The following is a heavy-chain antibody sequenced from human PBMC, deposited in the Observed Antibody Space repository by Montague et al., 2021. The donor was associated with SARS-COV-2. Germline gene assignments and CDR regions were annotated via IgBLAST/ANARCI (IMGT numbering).Heavy chain of an antibody. CDR3: ARGIFTIPFIPAHYYMDV. CDR1: GGSISSYY. D-gene: IGHD3-3*01. J-gene: IGHJ6*03. Sequence: SDTLSLTCTVSGGSISSYYWSWIRQPPGKGLEWIGYIYYSGSTNYNPSLKSRVTTSVDTSKNQFSLKLSSVTAADTAVYYCARGIFTIPFIPAHYYMDVWGKGTTVTVSS. V-gene: IGHV4-59*07. CDR2: IYYSGST.